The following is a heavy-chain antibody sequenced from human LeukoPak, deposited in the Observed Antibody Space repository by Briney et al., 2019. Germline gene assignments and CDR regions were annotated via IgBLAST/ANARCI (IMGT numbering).Heavy chain of an antibody. J-gene: IGHJ4*02. CDR1: GGSVSSGSYF. Sequence: SETLSLTCTVSGGSVSSGSYFWSWIRQPPGKGLEWIGYIYYTGSTNYNPSLKSRVTMSVDTSKNQFSLKLSSVTAADTAVYYCARDGPGYSSSWYYFDYWGQGTLVTVSS. V-gene: IGHV4-61*01. CDR2: IYYTGST. D-gene: IGHD6-13*01. CDR3: ARDGPGYSSSWYYFDY.